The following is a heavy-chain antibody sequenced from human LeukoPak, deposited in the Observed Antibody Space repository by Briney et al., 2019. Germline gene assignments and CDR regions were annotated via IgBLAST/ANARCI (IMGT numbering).Heavy chain of an antibody. D-gene: IGHD3-10*01. CDR2: ISTSGTA. V-gene: IGHV4-4*07. J-gene: IGHJ6*02. Sequence: SETLSLTCTVSGAPITSYYGSWIRQPAGKGLEWIGRISTSGTANYNPSLKSRVTMSVDTSKNQFSLKLSSVTAADTAVYYCARVNYYGSGSSYGMDVWGQGTTVTVSS. CDR3: ARVNYYGSGSSYGMDV. CDR1: GAPITSYY.